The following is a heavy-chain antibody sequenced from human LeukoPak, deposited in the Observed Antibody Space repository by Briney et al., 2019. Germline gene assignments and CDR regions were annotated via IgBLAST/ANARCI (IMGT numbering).Heavy chain of an antibody. CDR2: INPNSGDT. V-gene: IGHV1-2*04. J-gene: IGHJ6*02. Sequence: ASVKVSCKTSGYTFTGYYMHWVRQAPGQGLEWVGWINPNSGDTNYAQKFQVWVTMTRDTSISTAYMELSRLRSDDTAVYYCARARAPYYYYDMDVWGQGTTVTVSS. CDR1: GYTFTGYY. CDR3: ARARAPYYYYDMDV.